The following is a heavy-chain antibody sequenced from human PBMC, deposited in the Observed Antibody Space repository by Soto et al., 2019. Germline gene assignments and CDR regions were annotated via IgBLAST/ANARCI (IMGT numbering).Heavy chain of an antibody. J-gene: IGHJ4*02. CDR2: ISYDGSNK. D-gene: IGHD3-9*01. V-gene: IGHV3-30-3*01. Sequence: QVQLVESGGGVVQPGRSLRLSCAASGFTFSSYAMHWVRQAPGKGLEWVAVISYDGSNKYYADSVKGRFTISRDNSKNTLYLHMNSLRAEDTAVYYCARNPTYYDILTGYYIGLFDYWGQGTLVTVSS. CDR3: ARNPTYYDILTGYYIGLFDY. CDR1: GFTFSSYA.